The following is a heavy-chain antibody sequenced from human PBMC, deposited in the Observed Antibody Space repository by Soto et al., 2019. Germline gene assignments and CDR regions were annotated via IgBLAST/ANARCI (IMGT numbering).Heavy chain of an antibody. Sequence: QITLKESGPTLVKPTQTLTLTCTFSGFSLSTSGVGVGWIRQPPGKALEWLALIYWDDDKRYSPSLKSRLTITKDTAKNQVVLTMTNMDPVDTATYYCAHRRIQSPNYSYDYNWFDPWGQGTLVTVSS. CDR3: AHRRIQSPNYSYDYNWFDP. V-gene: IGHV2-5*02. CDR1: GFSLSTSGVG. J-gene: IGHJ5*02. CDR2: IYWDDDK. D-gene: IGHD5-18*01.